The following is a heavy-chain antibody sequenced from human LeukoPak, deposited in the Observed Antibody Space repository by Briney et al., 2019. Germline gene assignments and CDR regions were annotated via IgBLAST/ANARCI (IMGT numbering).Heavy chain of an antibody. CDR3: ARVAMVRGDKGIFDY. CDR1: GFTFSSYE. Sequence: GGSLRLSCAASGFTFSSYEMNWVRQAPGKGLEWVSVIYSGGSTYYADSVKGRFTISRDNSKNTLYLQMNSLRAEDTAVYYCARVAMVRGDKGIFDYWGQGTLVTVSS. J-gene: IGHJ4*02. V-gene: IGHV3-66*01. D-gene: IGHD3-10*01. CDR2: IYSGGST.